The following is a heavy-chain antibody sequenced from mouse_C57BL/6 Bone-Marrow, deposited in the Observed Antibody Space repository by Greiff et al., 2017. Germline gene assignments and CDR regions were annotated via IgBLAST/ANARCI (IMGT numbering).Heavy chain of an antibody. CDR2: ISYDGSN. V-gene: IGHV3-6*01. D-gene: IGHD2-3*01. Sequence: EVQLQQSGPGLVKPSQSLSLTCSVTGYSITSGYYWNWIQQFPGNQLEWMGYISYDGSNNYNPSLKNQITITRDTSSNQFFLKLNYVTTEDAASEYCARDDGYNGWFAYWVQGTLVPVSA. CDR3: ARDDGYNGWFAY. CDR1: GYSITSGYY. J-gene: IGHJ3*01.